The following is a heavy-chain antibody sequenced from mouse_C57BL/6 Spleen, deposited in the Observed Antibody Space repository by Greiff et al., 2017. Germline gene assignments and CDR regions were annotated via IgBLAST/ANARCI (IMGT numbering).Heavy chain of an antibody. V-gene: IGHV1-64*01. D-gene: IGHD2-5*01. Sequence: QVQLQQPGAELVKPGASVKLSCKASGYTFTSYWMHWVKQRPGQGLEWIGMIHPNSGSTNYNEKFKSKATLTVDKSSSTAYMQLSSLTSEDSAVYYCARGSYSNYEGYFDYWGQGTTLTVSS. CDR1: GYTFTSYW. CDR2: IHPNSGST. J-gene: IGHJ2*01. CDR3: ARGSYSNYEGYFDY.